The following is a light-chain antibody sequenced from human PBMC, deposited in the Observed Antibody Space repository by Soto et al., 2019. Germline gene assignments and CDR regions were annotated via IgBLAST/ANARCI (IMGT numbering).Light chain of an antibody. Sequence: DIQMTQSPSSLSASVGDRVTITCLASQGISNYLAWYQQKPGNVPKLLIYAASTLQSGVPSRFSGSGSGTDFTLTNSSLQPEDVATYYCQKYTSATLTFVGGTKVEIK. CDR3: QKYTSATLT. J-gene: IGKJ4*01. V-gene: IGKV1-27*01. CDR1: QGISNY. CDR2: AAS.